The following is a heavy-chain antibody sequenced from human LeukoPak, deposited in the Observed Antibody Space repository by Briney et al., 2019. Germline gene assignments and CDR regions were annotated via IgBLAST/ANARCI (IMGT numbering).Heavy chain of an antibody. CDR1: GFTFSSYW. J-gene: IGHJ3*02. CDR2: INSDGSST. CDR3: ARVGIAVAALGAFDI. V-gene: IGHV3-74*01. D-gene: IGHD6-19*01. Sequence: GGSLRLSCAASGFTFSSYWMHWVRQAPGKGLVWVSRINSDGSSTSYADSVKGRFTISRDNAKNTLYLQINSLRAEDTAVYYCARVGIAVAALGAFDIWGQGTMVTVSS.